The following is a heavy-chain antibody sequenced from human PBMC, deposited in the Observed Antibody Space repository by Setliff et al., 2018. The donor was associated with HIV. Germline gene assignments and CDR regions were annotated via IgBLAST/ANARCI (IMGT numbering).Heavy chain of an antibody. J-gene: IGHJ4*02. D-gene: IGHD3-16*01. CDR2: IIPVLGIT. CDR1: GDTFSRST. V-gene: IGHV1-69*10. Sequence: GASVKVSCKASGDTFSRSTYTWVRRAPGQGLDWMGGIIPVLGITNYAQKFQGRVILTADESTSTLYMELTSLTFEDTAVYYCAKEVGGSYALGSKVLDSWGQGTLVTVPQ. CDR3: AKEVGGSYALGSKVLDS.